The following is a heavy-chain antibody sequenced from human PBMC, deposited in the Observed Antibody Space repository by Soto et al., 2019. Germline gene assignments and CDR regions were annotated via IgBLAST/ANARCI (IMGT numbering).Heavy chain of an antibody. Sequence: QMQLVQSGPEVKKPGTSVKVSCKASGFTFSSSAMQWGRQARGQRLEWIGWIVVASDNTNYAQKFHERVTITRDMSTRTAYMELSSLRSEDTAVYYCAADRRYYGSGTLNFAYWGQGTLVTVSS. D-gene: IGHD3-10*01. J-gene: IGHJ4*02. CDR1: GFTFSSSA. CDR2: IVVASDNT. CDR3: AADRRYYGSGTLNFAY. V-gene: IGHV1-58*02.